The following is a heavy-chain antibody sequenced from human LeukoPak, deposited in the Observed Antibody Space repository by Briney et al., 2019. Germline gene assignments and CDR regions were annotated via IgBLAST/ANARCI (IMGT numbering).Heavy chain of an antibody. V-gene: IGHV1-3*01. CDR1: GYTFTSYA. CDR2: ISVGNGNT. J-gene: IGHJ4*02. CDR3: TRERGQGRYDY. Sequence: GASVKVSCKASGYTFTSYAIHWVRRAPGQRLEWMGWISVGNGNTKYSQKLQGRVTITRDTSASTAYMELSSLRSEDTAVYYCTRERGQGRYDYWGQGTLVTVSS.